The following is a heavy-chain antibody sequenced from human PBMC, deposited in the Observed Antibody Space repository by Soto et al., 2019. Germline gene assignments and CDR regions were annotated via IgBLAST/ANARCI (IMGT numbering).Heavy chain of an antibody. V-gene: IGHV3-53*01. J-gene: IGHJ4*02. CDR2: ISSGGIP. D-gene: IGHD3-10*01. Sequence: GGFLRLSCAASGVSGRSNYMSWVRQVPGKGLEWVSFISSGGIPHYAESVKGRFTISRDNSKNTLYLQMNSLRAEDTAVYYCAKPYPYGPHLVFDYWGQGTLVTVSS. CDR1: GVSGRSNY. CDR3: AKPYPYGPHLVFDY.